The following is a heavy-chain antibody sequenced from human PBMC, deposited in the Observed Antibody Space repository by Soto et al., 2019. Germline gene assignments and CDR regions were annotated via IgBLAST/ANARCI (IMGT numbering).Heavy chain of an antibody. Sequence: SVKVSCKASGGTFSSYAISWVRQAPGQGLEWMGGIIPIFGTANYAQKFQGRVTITADESTSTAYMELSSLRSEDTAVYYCARWVMTGSYYYYYGMDVWGQGTTVTVSS. V-gene: IGHV1-69*13. CDR1: GGTFSSYA. CDR3: ARWVMTGSYYYYYGMDV. J-gene: IGHJ6*02. D-gene: IGHD3-9*01. CDR2: IIPIFGTA.